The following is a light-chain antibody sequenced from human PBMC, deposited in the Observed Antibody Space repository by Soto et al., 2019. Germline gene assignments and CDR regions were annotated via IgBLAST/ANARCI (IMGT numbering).Light chain of an antibody. CDR2: DTS. V-gene: IGLV7-46*01. Sequence: QAVVTQEPSLTGSPGGTVTLTCGSSTGAVTSGHYPYWFQQKPGQAPRTLIYDTSNKHSWTPARFSGSLLGGKAALTLSGAQPEDEAEYYCLVSYSGARVVFGGGTKVTVL. J-gene: IGLJ2*01. CDR3: LVSYSGARVV. CDR1: TGAVTSGHY.